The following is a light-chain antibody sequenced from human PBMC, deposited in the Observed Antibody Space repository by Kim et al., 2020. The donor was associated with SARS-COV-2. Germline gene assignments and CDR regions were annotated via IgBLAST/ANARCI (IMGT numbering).Light chain of an antibody. CDR1: QSVSSN. J-gene: IGKJ4*01. CDR3: QQYNNRPPLT. Sequence: EIVMTQSPATLSVSPGERATLSCRASQSVSSNLACYQQKPGQAPRLLIYGASTRATGIPARFSGSGSGTEFTLTISSLQSEDFAVYYWQQYNNRPPLTFGGGTKVDIK. CDR2: GAS. V-gene: IGKV3-15*01.